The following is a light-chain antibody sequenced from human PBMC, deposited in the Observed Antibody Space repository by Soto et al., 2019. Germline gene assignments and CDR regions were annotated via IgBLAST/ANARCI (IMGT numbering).Light chain of an antibody. CDR3: QQYGNSPWT. CDR2: DAS. J-gene: IGKJ1*01. Sequence: EIVISHSPVTLSLSPGEIATLSFRASQTVTTDLAWYQQKPGQAPRLLIYDASSRATGIPDRFSGSGSGTDFTLTISRLEPEDFAVYYCQQYGNSPWTFGQGTKVDIK. V-gene: IGKV3-20*01. CDR1: QTVTTD.